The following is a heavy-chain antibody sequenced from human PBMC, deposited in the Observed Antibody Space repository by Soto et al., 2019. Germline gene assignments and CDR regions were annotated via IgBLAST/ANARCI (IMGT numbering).Heavy chain of an antibody. Sequence: SETLSLTCAVYGGSFSGYYWSWIRQPPGKGLEWIGEINHSGSTNYNPSLKSRVTISVDTSKNQFSLKLNSVTAADTAVYYCATDPGTVRGAGGMDVWGQGTTVTVSS. V-gene: IGHV4-34*01. CDR3: ATDPGTVRGAGGMDV. J-gene: IGHJ6*02. CDR1: GGSFSGYY. CDR2: INHSGST. D-gene: IGHD3-10*01.